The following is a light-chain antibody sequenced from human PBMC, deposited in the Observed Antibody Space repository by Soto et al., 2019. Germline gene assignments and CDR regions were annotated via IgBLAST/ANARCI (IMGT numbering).Light chain of an antibody. CDR1: SSKIGADYD. CDR2: GNN. J-gene: IGLJ1*01. CDR3: QSYDSSLSGYYV. V-gene: IGLV1-40*02. Sequence: QAVVTQPPSVSGAPGQSVTLSCTGISSKIGADYDVCWYQQLPGTAPKLLIYGNNNRPSGVPDRFSGSKSGTSAFLAITGLQAEDEADYYCQSYDSSLSGYYVFGTGTKVTVL.